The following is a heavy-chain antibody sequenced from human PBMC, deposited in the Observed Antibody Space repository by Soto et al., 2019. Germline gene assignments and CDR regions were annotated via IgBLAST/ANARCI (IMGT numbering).Heavy chain of an antibody. Sequence: AYVKVSCKASGYTFTSYDINWVRQATGQGLEWMGWMNPNSGNTGYAQKFQGRVTMTRNTSISTAYMELSSLRSEDTAVYYCARGQTVGATNWFDPWGQGTLVTVSS. CDR3: ARGQTVGATNWFDP. D-gene: IGHD1-26*01. J-gene: IGHJ5*02. CDR1: GYTFTSYD. CDR2: MNPNSGNT. V-gene: IGHV1-8*01.